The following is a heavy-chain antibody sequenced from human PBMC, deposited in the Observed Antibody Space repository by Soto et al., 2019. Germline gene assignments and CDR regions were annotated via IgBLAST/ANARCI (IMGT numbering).Heavy chain of an antibody. CDR2: IIPIFGTA. CDR1: GGTFSSYA. D-gene: IGHD2-15*01. J-gene: IGHJ6*02. V-gene: IGHV1-69*01. Sequence: QVQLVQSGAEVKKPGSSVKVSCKASGGTFSSYAISWVRQAPGQGLEWMGGIIPIFGTANYAQKFQGRGTLTEDESTSTAYMELSILRSEDTAVYYCARRYCSGGSCYGVGFYYYYGMDVWGQGTTVTVSS. CDR3: ARRYCSGGSCYGVGFYYYYGMDV.